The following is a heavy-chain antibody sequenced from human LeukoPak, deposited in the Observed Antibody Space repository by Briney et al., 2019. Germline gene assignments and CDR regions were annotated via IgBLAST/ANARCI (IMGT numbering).Heavy chain of an antibody. CDR3: ASAKSYRSSSSFHY. CDR1: GGSISSSNW. D-gene: IGHD6-6*01. V-gene: IGHV4-4*02. Sequence: PSETLSLTCAVSGGSISSSNWWSWVRQPPGKGREWSGESYHSGSTHYHPPLTSRVTISVETSKHQFSLQLSSVTAADTAVYYCASAKSYRSSSSFHYWGQGTLVTVSS. J-gene: IGHJ4*02. CDR2: SYHSGST.